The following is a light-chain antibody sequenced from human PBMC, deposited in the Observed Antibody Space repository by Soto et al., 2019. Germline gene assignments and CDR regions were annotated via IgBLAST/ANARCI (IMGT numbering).Light chain of an antibody. J-gene: IGKJ4*01. Sequence: EIVLTQSQPTLSLSPGERATHCWWASQSVSSYLAWYQQKPGQAPRLLIYDASNRATGIPARFSGSGSGTEFTLTISSLQSEDFAVYYCQQYNNRPPLTFGGGTKVDIK. CDR2: DAS. CDR3: QQYNNRPPLT. CDR1: QSVSSY. V-gene: IGKV3-11*01.